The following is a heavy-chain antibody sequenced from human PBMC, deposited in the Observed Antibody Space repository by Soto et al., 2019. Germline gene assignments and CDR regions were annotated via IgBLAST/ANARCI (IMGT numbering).Heavy chain of an antibody. Sequence: ASVKVSCKASEGTFNSYAIAWVRQAPGQGLEWMGGIIPYYNTLNYAQKFQDRVTVTADDSTNTVYMELSSLRSDNTAVYFCASGASRWYPYFFDSWAQGTLVTVSS. CDR1: EGTFNSYA. CDR2: IIPYYNTL. J-gene: IGHJ4*02. D-gene: IGHD6-13*01. CDR3: ASGASRWYPYFFDS. V-gene: IGHV1-69*13.